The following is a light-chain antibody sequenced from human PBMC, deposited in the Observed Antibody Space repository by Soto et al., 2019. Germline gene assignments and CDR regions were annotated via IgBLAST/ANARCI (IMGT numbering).Light chain of an antibody. CDR2: AAS. Sequence: DIQMTQSPSSLSASVGDRVTITCRASQGISNYLAWYQQKPGQVPKLLIYAASTLQSGVPSRFSGSGSGTDLTLTISILQPEDVATYYCQKYNSARRTFGQGIKVEIK. J-gene: IGKJ1*01. V-gene: IGKV1-27*01. CDR3: QKYNSARRT. CDR1: QGISNY.